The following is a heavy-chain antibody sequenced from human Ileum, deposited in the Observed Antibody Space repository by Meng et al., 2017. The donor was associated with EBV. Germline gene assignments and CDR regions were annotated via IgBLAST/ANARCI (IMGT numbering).Heavy chain of an antibody. J-gene: IGHJ4*02. Sequence: AGTLTFTGAGSCIYISERSWCGWASQHGREGLGWIGTIYNSGNNHYNTSLKSRVTISVNKSKNQFSLNLSAVDAADTDVYYCARVGQWLPIDYWGQGTLVTVSS. V-gene: IGHV4-4*02. CDR1: CIYISERSW. D-gene: IGHD6-19*01. CDR3: ARVGQWLPIDY. CDR2: IYNSGNN.